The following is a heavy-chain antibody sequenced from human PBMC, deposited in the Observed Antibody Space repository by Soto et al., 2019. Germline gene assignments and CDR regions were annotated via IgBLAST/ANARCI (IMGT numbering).Heavy chain of an antibody. CDR1: GYSFSYYG. CDR2: INTYNGHS. J-gene: IGHJ4*02. CDR3: ARDRLRGYDSSGFYS. Sequence: QVELVQSGAELRKPGASVKVSCKSFGYSFSYYGINWVRQAPGQGLEWMGWINTYNGHSNYAQKFEDRVTMTTATSTSTVTLELRSLKSDDTATYYCARDRLRGYDSSGFYSWGQGTLVIVSS. D-gene: IGHD3-22*01. V-gene: IGHV1-18*01.